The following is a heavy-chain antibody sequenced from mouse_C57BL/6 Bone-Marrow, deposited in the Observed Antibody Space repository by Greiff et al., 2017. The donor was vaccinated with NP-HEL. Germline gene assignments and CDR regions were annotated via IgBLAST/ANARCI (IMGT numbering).Heavy chain of an antibody. CDR1: GFTFSDYY. V-gene: IGHV5-12*01. Sequence: EVQLVESGGGLVQPGGSLKLSCAASGFTFSDYYMYWVRQTPEKRLEWVAYISNGGGSPYYPATVKGRFTISRDNAKNTLYLQMSRLKSEDTAMYYCARVRDYGSSFYFDYWGQGTTLTVSS. CDR2: ISNGGGSP. J-gene: IGHJ2*01. D-gene: IGHD1-1*01. CDR3: ARVRDYGSSFYFDY.